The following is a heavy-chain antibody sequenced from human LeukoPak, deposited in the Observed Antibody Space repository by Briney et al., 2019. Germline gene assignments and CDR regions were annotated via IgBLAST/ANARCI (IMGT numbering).Heavy chain of an antibody. CDR1: GGSISSYY. CDR3: ARDGPYGDYVDAFDI. D-gene: IGHD4-17*01. J-gene: IGHJ3*02. Sequence: SETLSLTCTVSGGSISSYYWSWIRQPPGEGLEWIGYIYYSGSTNYNPSLKSRVTISVDTSKNQFSLKLSSVTAADTAVYYCARDGPYGDYVDAFDIWGQGTMVTVSS. V-gene: IGHV4-59*01. CDR2: IYYSGST.